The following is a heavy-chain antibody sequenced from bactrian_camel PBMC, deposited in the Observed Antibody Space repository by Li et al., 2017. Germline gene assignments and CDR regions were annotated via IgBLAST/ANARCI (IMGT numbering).Heavy chain of an antibody. V-gene: IGHV3S55*01. D-gene: IGHD2*01. CDR3: AADFSGGSLCGYNS. Sequence: HVQLVESGGGSVQAGGSLTLSCTRSGFSASSYRLGWFRQAPGKEREGIATINNGGSTTYAPSVEGRFTITLDNAKKNLYLQMNSLEPEDTAMYYCAADFSGGSLCGYNSWGQGTQVTVS. CDR2: INNGGST. J-gene: IGHJ6*01. CDR1: GFSASSYR.